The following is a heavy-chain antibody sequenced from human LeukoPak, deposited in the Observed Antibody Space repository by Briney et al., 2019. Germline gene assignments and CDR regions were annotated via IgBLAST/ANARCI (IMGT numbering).Heavy chain of an antibody. CDR2: INSDGSNT. J-gene: IGHJ4*02. Sequence: KTGGSLRLSCAASGFTFRSYWMHWVRQAPGKGLVWVSRINSDGSNTSYADSVKGRVTISRDNAKNTLYLQINSLRGEDTAVYYCAKGKYSSGGVPDYWGQGTLVTVSS. CDR3: AKGKYSSGGVPDY. CDR1: GFTFRSYW. D-gene: IGHD6-19*01. V-gene: IGHV3-74*01.